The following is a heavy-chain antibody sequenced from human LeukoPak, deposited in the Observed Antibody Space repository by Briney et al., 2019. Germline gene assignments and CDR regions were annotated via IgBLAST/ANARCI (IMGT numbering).Heavy chain of an antibody. D-gene: IGHD5-18*01. CDR1: GYSFTGYY. J-gene: IGHJ6*03. CDR3: APGYNYGPRYLDV. CDR2: INPNSGVT. Sequence: SVKVSCKASGYSFTGYYIHWVRQAPGQGLEWMGWINPNSGVTNYGQKFQGRVTLTRDTSINTAYMELSSLRSDDTAVYYCAPGYNYGPRYLDVWGKGTTVTVSS. V-gene: IGHV1-2*02.